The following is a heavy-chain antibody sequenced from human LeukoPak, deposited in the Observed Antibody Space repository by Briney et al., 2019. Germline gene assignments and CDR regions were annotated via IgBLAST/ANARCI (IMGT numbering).Heavy chain of an antibody. Sequence: PGGSLRLSCAASGFTFSNAWMSWVRQAPGKGLEWVGRIKSKTDGGTTDYAAPVKGRFTISRDASKNTLYLQMNSMKTADTAVYYVTAAYYDSSAYYVRYFDSSGQGTLVTVSS. V-gene: IGHV3-15*01. CDR2: IKSKTDGGTT. CDR1: GFTFSNAW. CDR3: TAAYYDSSAYYVRYFDS. J-gene: IGHJ4*02. D-gene: IGHD3-22*01.